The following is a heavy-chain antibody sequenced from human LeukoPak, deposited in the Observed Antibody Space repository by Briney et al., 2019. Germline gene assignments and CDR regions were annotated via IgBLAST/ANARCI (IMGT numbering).Heavy chain of an antibody. V-gene: IGHV3-15*01. CDR2: IKSKTDGGTT. CDR1: GFTFSNAW. J-gene: IGHJ4*02. Sequence: GGSLRLSCAASGFTFSNAWMSWVRQAPGKGLEWVGRIKSKTDGGTTDYAAPVKGRFTISRDVSKNTLYLQMNSLKTEDTAVYYCTREFYYDSSPFDYWGQGTLVTVSS. D-gene: IGHD3-22*01. CDR3: TREFYYDSSPFDY.